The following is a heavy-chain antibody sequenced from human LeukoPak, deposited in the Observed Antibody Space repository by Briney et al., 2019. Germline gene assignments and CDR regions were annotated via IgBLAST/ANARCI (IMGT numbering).Heavy chain of an antibody. CDR2: ISSSSYI. V-gene: IGHV3-21*01. CDR1: GFTFSSYS. J-gene: IGHJ4*02. D-gene: IGHD4-23*01. CDR3: ARDYGGNSGYFDY. Sequence: GSLRLSCAASGFTFSSYSMNWVRQAPGKGLEWVSSISSSSYIYYADSVKGRFTISRDNAKNSLYLQMNSLRAEDTAVYYCARDYGGNSGYFDYWGQGTLVTVSS.